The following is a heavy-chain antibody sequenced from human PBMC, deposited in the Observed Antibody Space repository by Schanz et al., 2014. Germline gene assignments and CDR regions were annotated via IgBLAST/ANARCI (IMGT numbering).Heavy chain of an antibody. V-gene: IGHV3-64*04. CDR3: ARDGYSVVVISPTESFDI. D-gene: IGHD2-21*01. CDR1: GFTFSTFA. Sequence: VQLVESGGDLVQPGGSLRLSCSASGFTFSTFAMHWVRQAPGKGLEYISAISNNGDSTYYADSVKDRFTISRDNSKNTLYLQMNSLRAEDTAVYYCARDGYSVVVISPTESFDIWGQGTMVAVSP. J-gene: IGHJ3*02. CDR2: ISNNGDST.